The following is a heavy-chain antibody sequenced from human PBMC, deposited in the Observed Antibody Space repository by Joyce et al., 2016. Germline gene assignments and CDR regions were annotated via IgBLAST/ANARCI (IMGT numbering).Heavy chain of an antibody. CDR3: ARSPHYGDPPYNWFDS. Sequence: EVQLLESGGGFVQPGGSLRLSCVASGFNFRNNAMSWVRQAPGKGLEWVSSISGSGERTYSAESVKGRFTISRDNSKNTLYLQMHSLKAEDTAVYYCARSPHYGDPPYNWFDSWGQGTLVTVTS. D-gene: IGHD4-17*01. V-gene: IGHV3-23*01. J-gene: IGHJ5*01. CDR1: GFNFRNNA. CDR2: ISGSGERT.